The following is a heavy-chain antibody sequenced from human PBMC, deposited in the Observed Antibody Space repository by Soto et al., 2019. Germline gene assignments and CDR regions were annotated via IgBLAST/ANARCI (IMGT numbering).Heavy chain of an antibody. Sequence: PSETLSLTCTVSGGSITRGGYYWSWIRQHPGKGLEWIGYIYNSGTTYYNPSLKSRVTISVDTSKNQFSLKLTSVTAADTAVYYCPRDPAPWGQGTLVIVSS. CDR2: IYNSGTT. CDR3: PRDPAP. D-gene: IGHD6-25*01. J-gene: IGHJ4*02. V-gene: IGHV4-31*03. CDR1: GGSITRGGYY.